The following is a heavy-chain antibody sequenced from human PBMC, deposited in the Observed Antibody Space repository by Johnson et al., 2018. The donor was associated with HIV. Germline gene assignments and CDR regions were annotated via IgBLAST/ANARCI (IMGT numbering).Heavy chain of an antibody. Sequence: DTYYPGSVKGRFTISRENAKNSLYLQMNSLRAGDTAVYYCARGKAFDIWGQGTMVTVSS. J-gene: IGHJ3*02. CDR2: DT. CDR3: ARGKAFDI. V-gene: IGHV3-13*01.